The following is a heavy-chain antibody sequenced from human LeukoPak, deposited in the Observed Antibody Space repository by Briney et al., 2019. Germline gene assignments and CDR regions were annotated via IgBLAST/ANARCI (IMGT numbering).Heavy chain of an antibody. CDR2: IGGNGVTT. CDR1: GFTVSSNY. CDR3: VRRNYYDSSAFSRAWFDP. V-gene: IGHV3-23*01. D-gene: IGHD3-22*01. J-gene: IGHJ5*02. Sequence: GGSLRLSCAASGFTVSSNYMSWVRQAPGKGLEWVSVIGGNGVTTYYADSVKGRFTISRDNSKNTLYLQMNSLRAEDTAFYYCVRRNYYDSSAFSRAWFDPWGQGTLITVSS.